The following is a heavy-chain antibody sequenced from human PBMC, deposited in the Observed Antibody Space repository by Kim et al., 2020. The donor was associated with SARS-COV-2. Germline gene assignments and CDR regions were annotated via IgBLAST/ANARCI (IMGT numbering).Heavy chain of an antibody. D-gene: IGHD3-10*01. CDR2: ISSSGGST. J-gene: IGHJ6*02. V-gene: IGHV3-23*01. CDR3: AKDLWGKRITMVRGVMDGMDV. CDR1: GFTFSSYA. Sequence: GGSLRLSCAASGFTFSSYAMSWVRQAPGKGLEWVSAISSSGGSTYYADSVKGRFTISRDNSKNTLYLQMNSLRAEDTAVYYCAKDLWGKRITMVRGVMDGMDVWGQGTTVTVSS.